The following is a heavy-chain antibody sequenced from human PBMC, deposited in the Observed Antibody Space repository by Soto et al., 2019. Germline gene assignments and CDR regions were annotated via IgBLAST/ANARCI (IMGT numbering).Heavy chain of an antibody. J-gene: IGHJ6*02. V-gene: IGHV1-3*01. CDR3: ARRGYSSSWYYYYYYGMDV. CDR1: GYTFTSYA. Sequence: ASVKVSCKASGYTFTSYAMQWVRQAPGQRLEWMGWINAGNGNTKYSQKFQGRVTITRDTSASTAYMELSSLRSEDTAVHYCARRGYSSSWYYYYYYGMDVWGQGTTVTVSS. CDR2: INAGNGNT. D-gene: IGHD6-13*01.